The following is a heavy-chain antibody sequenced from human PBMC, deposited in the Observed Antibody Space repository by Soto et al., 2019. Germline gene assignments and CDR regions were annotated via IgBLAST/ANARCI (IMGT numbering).Heavy chain of an antibody. Sequence: QVQLVQSGAEVKKPGSSVKVSCKASGGTFRSYSISWVRQAPGQGLEWMGGIIPIFDITNYAQKFQGRVTITTDESTSTAYMELSILGSDDTAVYYCARPDEGGYSSNHHYYYALDVWGQGTTVTVTS. CDR1: GGTFRSYS. CDR3: ARPDEGGYSSNHHYYYALDV. D-gene: IGHD3-22*01. V-gene: IGHV1-69*01. J-gene: IGHJ6*02. CDR2: IIPIFDIT.